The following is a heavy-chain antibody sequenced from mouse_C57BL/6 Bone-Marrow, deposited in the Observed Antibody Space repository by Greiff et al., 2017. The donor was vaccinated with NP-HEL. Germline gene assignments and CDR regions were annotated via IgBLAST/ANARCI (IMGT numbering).Heavy chain of an antibody. CDR3: ARPYDYDVAWFAY. CDR1: GFTFSSYG. Sequence: EVKVVESGGDLVKPGGSLKLSCAASGFTFSSYGMSWVRQTPDKRLEWVATISSGGSYTYYPDSVKGRFPISRDNAKNTLYLQMSSLKSEDTAMYYCARPYDYDVAWFAYWGQGTLVTVSA. V-gene: IGHV5-6*01. D-gene: IGHD2-4*01. J-gene: IGHJ3*01. CDR2: ISSGGSYT.